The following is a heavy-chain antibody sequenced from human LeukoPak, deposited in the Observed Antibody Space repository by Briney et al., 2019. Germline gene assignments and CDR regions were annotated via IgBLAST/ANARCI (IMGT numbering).Heavy chain of an antibody. Sequence: ASVKVSCKVSGYTLTELSMHWVRQAPGKGREGMGGFDPEDVETIYAQKFQGRVTMTEDTSTDTAYMELSSLRSEDTAVYYCATGATGFDYWGQGTLVTVSS. CDR1: GYTLTELS. J-gene: IGHJ4*02. CDR3: ATGATGFDY. CDR2: FDPEDVET. V-gene: IGHV1-24*01.